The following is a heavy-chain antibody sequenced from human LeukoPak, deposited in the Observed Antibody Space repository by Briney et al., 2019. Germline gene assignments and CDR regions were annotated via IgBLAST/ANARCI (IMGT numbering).Heavy chain of an antibody. V-gene: IGHV3-49*04. Sequence: GGSLRLSCTASGFTFGDYAMSWVRQAPGKGLEWVGFIRSKVYGGTTEYAASVKGRFTISRDDSKRIAYLQMNSLKTEDTAVYYCTRDPYSQLIYYYYNYMDVWGKGTTVTVSS. J-gene: IGHJ6*03. D-gene: IGHD4-11*01. CDR3: TRDPYSQLIYYYYNYMDV. CDR1: GFTFGDYA. CDR2: IRSKVYGGTT.